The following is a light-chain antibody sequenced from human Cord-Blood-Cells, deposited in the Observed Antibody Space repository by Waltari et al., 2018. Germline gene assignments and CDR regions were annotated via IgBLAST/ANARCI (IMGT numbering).Light chain of an antibody. CDR2: GAS. CDR3: QQYGSSPAT. Sequence: ELVLTQSPGTLSLSPGERATLSCRASQSVSSSYLAWYQQKPGQAPRLLIYGASSRATGIPDRFSGSGSGTDFTLTISRLEPEDCAVYYCQQYGSSPATFGPGTKVDIK. J-gene: IGKJ3*01. CDR1: QSVSSSY. V-gene: IGKV3-20*01.